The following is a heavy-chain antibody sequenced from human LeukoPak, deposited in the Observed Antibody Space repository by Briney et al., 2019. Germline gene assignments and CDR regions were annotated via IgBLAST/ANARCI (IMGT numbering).Heavy chain of an antibody. CDR3: ARQDALGKFPPPYYMDV. CDR2: VSETGST. D-gene: IGHD1-26*01. J-gene: IGHJ6*03. V-gene: IGHV4-59*08. Sequence: SETLSLTCTVSGGSIRSYNWNWIRQPPGKGLEWIGYVSETGSTNYNSSLENRVTLSLDTSKSQIFLNLRSATVADTAVYYCARQDALGKFPPPYYMDVWGKGTTVIVS. CDR1: GGSIRSYN.